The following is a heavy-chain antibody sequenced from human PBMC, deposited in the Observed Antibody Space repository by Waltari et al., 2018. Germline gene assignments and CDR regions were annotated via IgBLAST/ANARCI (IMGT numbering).Heavy chain of an antibody. J-gene: IGHJ4*02. CDR2: IDSAVTT. D-gene: IGHD2-21*02. Sequence: HLVESGGGLIQPGGSLRLSCAASGFTVTNYYMSWVRQAPGRGVGCLSMIDSAVTTYVADSVKGRFTISRDTFRNTLYLQMDNLRPDDTAVYYCARGNTASLDYWGQGTLVTVSS. CDR1: GFTVTNYY. V-gene: IGHV3-53*01. CDR3: ARGNTASLDY.